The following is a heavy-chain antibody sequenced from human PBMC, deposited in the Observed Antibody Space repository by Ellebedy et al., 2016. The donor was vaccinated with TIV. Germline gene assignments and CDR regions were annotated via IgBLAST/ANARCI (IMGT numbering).Heavy chain of an antibody. V-gene: IGHV3-23*01. Sequence: PGGSLRLSCAASGFSFSNYVMSWVRQAPGRGLEWVSSISGSGTSTYYADSVKGRFTISRDNAKNSLYLQMNSLRAEDTAVYYCARYRSSGWSGGYYFDYWGQGTLVTVSS. CDR2: ISGSGTST. CDR3: ARYRSSGWSGGYYFDY. D-gene: IGHD6-19*01. J-gene: IGHJ4*02. CDR1: GFSFSNYV.